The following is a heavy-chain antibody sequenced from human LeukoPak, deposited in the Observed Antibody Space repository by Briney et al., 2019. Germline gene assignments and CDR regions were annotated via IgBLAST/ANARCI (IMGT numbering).Heavy chain of an antibody. V-gene: IGHV4-39*07. D-gene: IGHD3-9*01. CDR2: IYYSGST. J-gene: IGHJ5*02. CDR1: GGSISSSSYY. CDR3: AREMGGDILS. Sequence: PSETLSLTCTVSGGSISSSSYYWGWIRQPPGKGLEWIGSIYYSGSTYYNPSLKSRVTISVDTSKNQFSLKLSSVTAADTAVYYCAREMGGDILSWGQGTLVTVSS.